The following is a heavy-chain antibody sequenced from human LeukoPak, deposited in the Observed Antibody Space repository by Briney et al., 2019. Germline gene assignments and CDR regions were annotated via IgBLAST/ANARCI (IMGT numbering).Heavy chain of an antibody. J-gene: IGHJ4*02. CDR3: AKVRANRFASFDY. CDR1: GYTFTGYY. CDR2: INPNSGGT. D-gene: IGHD1/OR15-1a*01. V-gene: IGHV1-2*02. Sequence: GASVKVSCKASGYTFTGYYMHWVRQAPGQGLEWMGWINPNSGGTNYAQKFQGRVTMTRDTSISTAYMELSRLRSDDTAVYYCAKVRANRFASFDYWGQGTLVTVSS.